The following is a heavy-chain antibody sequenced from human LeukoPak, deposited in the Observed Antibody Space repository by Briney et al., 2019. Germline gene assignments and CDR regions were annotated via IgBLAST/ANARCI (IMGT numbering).Heavy chain of an antibody. D-gene: IGHD6-19*01. Sequence: PSETLSLTCTVSGGSISTYYWSWIRQPAGKGLEWIGRMYTSGNTNYNPSLKSRVTMSVDTSKKQLSLGLSSVTAADTAVYYCAREPVTGTSNFFDSWGQGTLVTVSS. CDR2: MYTSGNT. CDR3: AREPVTGTSNFFDS. V-gene: IGHV4-4*07. J-gene: IGHJ4*02. CDR1: GGSISTYY.